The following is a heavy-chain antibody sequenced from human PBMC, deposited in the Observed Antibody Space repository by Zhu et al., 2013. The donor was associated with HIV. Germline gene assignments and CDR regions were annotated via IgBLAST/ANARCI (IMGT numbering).Heavy chain of an antibody. D-gene: IGHD6-6*01. V-gene: IGHV1-69*06. CDR1: GGTFSSYA. Sequence: QVQLVQSGAEVKKPGSSVKVSCKASGGTFSSYAISWVRQAPGQGLEWMGGIIPIFGTANYAQKFQGRVTITADKSTSTAYMELRSLRSDDTAVYYCARDLYSTSSRPFDIWGQGTMVTVSS. CDR3: ARDLYSTSSRPFDI. CDR2: IIPIFGTA. J-gene: IGHJ3*02.